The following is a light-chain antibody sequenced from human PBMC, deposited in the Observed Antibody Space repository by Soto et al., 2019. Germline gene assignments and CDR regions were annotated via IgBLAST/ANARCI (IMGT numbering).Light chain of an antibody. Sequence: QSALTQPASVSGSPGQSIAISCTGTSSDIGAYDYVSWYQQHPDKAPKLMIYEVSNRPSGVSNPFSGSKSVNTATLTISGLQAEDEADYYCSSHTSSNTRIFGTGTKVTVL. CDR3: SSHTSSNTRI. J-gene: IGLJ1*01. CDR1: SSDIGAYDY. CDR2: EVS. V-gene: IGLV2-14*03.